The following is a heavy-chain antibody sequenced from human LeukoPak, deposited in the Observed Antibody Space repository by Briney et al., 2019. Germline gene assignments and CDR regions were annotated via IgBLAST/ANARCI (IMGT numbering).Heavy chain of an antibody. CDR2: IYYSGGT. Sequence: SETLSLTCTVSGGAISSYYWSGIRHPPGKGREGMGYIYYSGGTKYNPSLISRVPIAVDRAQNQFSLSLRSVTAADTAVYYCARDGLYDSSGYYMDAWGQGTLVIVSS. J-gene: IGHJ5*02. V-gene: IGHV4-59*01. CDR3: ARDGLYDSSGYYMDA. CDR1: GGAISSYY. D-gene: IGHD3-22*01.